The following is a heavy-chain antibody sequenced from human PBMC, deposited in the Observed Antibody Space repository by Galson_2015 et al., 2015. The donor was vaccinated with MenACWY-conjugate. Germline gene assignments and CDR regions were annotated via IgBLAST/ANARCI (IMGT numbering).Heavy chain of an antibody. V-gene: IGHV4-59*13. CDR3: ARRETTGWF. D-gene: IGHD4-17*01. CDR1: GASMSNYS. J-gene: IGHJ5*01. Sequence: SETLSLTCTVSGASMSNYSWTWIRQSPGKGLEWIGHIYHSGATNYNPSLQSRVTISADASKDQISLNLASVSAADTAVYYCARRETTGWF. CDR2: IYHSGAT.